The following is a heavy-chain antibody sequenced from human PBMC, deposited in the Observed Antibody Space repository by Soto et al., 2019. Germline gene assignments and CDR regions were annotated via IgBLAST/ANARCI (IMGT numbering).Heavy chain of an antibody. Sequence: EVQLVESGGGLVKPGGSLRLSCAASGFTFSRYSMNWVHQAPGKGLEWVSSISSGRTYTDYADSVKGRFTISGDNAKNSLYLQMNSLRAEDTAVYYCATMGSGYYYDYWGQGTLVTVSS. CDR1: GFTFSRYS. D-gene: IGHD3-22*01. CDR3: ATMGSGYYYDY. V-gene: IGHV3-21*01. CDR2: ISSGRTYT. J-gene: IGHJ4*02.